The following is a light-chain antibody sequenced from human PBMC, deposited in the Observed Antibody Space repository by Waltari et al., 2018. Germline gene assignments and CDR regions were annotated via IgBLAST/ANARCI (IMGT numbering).Light chain of an antibody. CDR1: PRVSSN. Sequence: IVLTQSPAPLSVSPGAIAALCCRASPRVSSNLAWYQQKPGQAPRLLIYGPSTKATCTPTWCSGSGWGTEFILTISSLQSEDFAVYYCQQYNNWPQRTFGQGTKVEIK. V-gene: IGKV3-15*01. CDR2: GPS. CDR3: QQYNNWPQRT. J-gene: IGKJ1*01.